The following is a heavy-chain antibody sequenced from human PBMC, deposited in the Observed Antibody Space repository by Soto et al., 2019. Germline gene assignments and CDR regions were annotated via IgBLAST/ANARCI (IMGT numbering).Heavy chain of an antibody. V-gene: IGHV3-74*01. Sequence: EVQLVESGGGLVQPGGSLRLSCTASGFTFSNSWMHWVRQAPGKGLVWVSHIYSDGSITAYADSVKGRFTISRDNAKNTLYLQMNSLRVEDTAVYYCAIDGSYAPHVWRQGTTITVSS. CDR3: AIDGSYAPHV. D-gene: IGHD2-2*01. CDR1: GFTFSNSW. CDR2: IYSDGSIT. J-gene: IGHJ6*02.